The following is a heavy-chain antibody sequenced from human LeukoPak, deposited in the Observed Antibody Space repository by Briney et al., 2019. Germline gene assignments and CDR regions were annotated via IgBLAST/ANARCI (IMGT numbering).Heavy chain of an antibody. V-gene: IGHV4-31*03. CDR3: AKDQGSGWYRVDFDY. J-gene: IGHJ4*02. Sequence: KPSETLSLTCTVSGGSISSGTYYWSWIRQHPGKGLEWIGYIYYSGITYYNPSLKSRVAISVLTSKNQFSLELTSVTAEDTAAYYCAKDQGSGWYRVDFDYWGQGTLVTVSS. CDR2: IYYSGIT. D-gene: IGHD6-19*01. CDR1: GGSISSGTYY.